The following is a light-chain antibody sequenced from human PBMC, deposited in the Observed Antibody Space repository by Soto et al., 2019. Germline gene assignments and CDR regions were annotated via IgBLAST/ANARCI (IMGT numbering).Light chain of an antibody. CDR3: CSSSGVTTGI. CDR2: EVS. V-gene: IGLV2-23*02. CDR1: GNDVGNYNL. Sequence: QSALSQPTSVSGSPGQSVTISCSGTGNDVGNYNLVSWYQQHPGKVPKLLIYEVSRRPSGVSDRFSASKSGNTASHTISGLQADDEADYYCCSSSGVTTGIFGGGTKVTVL. J-gene: IGLJ2*01.